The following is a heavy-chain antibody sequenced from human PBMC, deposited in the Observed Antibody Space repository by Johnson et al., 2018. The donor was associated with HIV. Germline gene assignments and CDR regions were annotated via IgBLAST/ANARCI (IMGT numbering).Heavy chain of an antibody. CDR3: ARGRVRGPAAFDI. CDR1: GFTFSSYG. Sequence: QVQLVESGGGVVQPGRSLRLSCVVTGFTFSSYGMHWVRQAPGKGLEWVALISFDGSSKYSVDSVKGRFTISRDNSKNTLFLQMNSLRPEDTAIYYCARGRVRGPAAFDIWRQGTLVTVSS. J-gene: IGHJ3*02. V-gene: IGHV3-30-3*01. CDR2: ISFDGSSK.